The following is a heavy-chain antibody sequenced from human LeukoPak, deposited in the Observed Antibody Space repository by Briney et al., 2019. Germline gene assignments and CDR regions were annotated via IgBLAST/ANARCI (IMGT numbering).Heavy chain of an antibody. V-gene: IGHV1-69*04. CDR3: ARVIGDPSALFDY. Sequence: SVKVSCKASGGTFSSYAISWVRQAPGQGLEWMGRIIPILGIANYAQKFQGRVTITADKSTSTAYMELSSLRSEDTAVYYCARVIGDPSALFDYWGQGTLVTVSS. CDR2: IIPILGIA. J-gene: IGHJ4*02. D-gene: IGHD4-17*01. CDR1: GGTFSSYA.